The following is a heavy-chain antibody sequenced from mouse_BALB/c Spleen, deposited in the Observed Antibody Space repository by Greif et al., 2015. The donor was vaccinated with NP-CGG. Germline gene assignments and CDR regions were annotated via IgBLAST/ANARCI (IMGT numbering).Heavy chain of an antibody. CDR2: INPGSGGT. CDR3: ARDWDSLFDY. Sequence: VKLQESGAELVRPGTSVKVSCKASGYAFTNYLIEWVKQRPGQGLEWIGVINPGSGGTNYNEKFKGKATLTADKSSSTAYMQLSSLTSDDSAVYFCARDWDSLFDYWGQGTTLTVSS. J-gene: IGHJ2*01. D-gene: IGHD4-1*01. V-gene: IGHV1-54*01. CDR1: GYAFTNYL.